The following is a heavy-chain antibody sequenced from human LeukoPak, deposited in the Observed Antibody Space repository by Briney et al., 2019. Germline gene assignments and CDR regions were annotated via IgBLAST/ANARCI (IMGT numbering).Heavy chain of an antibody. CDR1: GFTFDDYG. CDR2: INWNGGST. J-gene: IGHJ3*02. D-gene: IGHD4-17*01. Sequence: PGGSLRLSCAASGFTFDDYGMSWVRQAPGKGLEWVSGINWNGGSTGYADSAKGRFTISRDNDKNSLYLQMNSLRAEDTALYYCARAHLRASAFDIWGQGTMVTVSS. V-gene: IGHV3-20*04. CDR3: ARAHLRASAFDI.